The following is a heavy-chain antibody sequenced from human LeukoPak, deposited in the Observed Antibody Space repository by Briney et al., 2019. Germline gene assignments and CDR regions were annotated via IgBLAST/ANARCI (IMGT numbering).Heavy chain of an antibody. D-gene: IGHD3-16*01. CDR3: ARGLAGGGVFDY. CDR2: INHSGST. CDR1: GGPFSGFY. J-gene: IGHJ4*02. V-gene: IGHV4-34*01. Sequence: SETLSLTCAVYGGPFSGFYWSWVRQPPGKGLEWIGEINHSGSTTYNPSLKSRVTMSVDTSKNQFSLKLSSVTAADTAVYYCARGLAGGGVFDYWGQGTLVTVSS.